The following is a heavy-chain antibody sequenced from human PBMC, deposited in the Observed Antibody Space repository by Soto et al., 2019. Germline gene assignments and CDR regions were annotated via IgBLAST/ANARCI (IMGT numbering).Heavy chain of an antibody. CDR1: GFTFGDYA. CDR3: TRDSSTGTTEYDAFDI. V-gene: IGHV3-49*03. D-gene: IGHD1-1*01. Sequence: AGGSLRLSCTASGFTFGDYAMSWFRQAPGKGLEWVGFIRSKAYGGTTEYAASVKGRFTISRDDSKSIAYLQMNSLKTEDTAVYYCTRDSSTGTTEYDAFDIWGQGTMVTVSS. CDR2: IRSKAYGGTT. J-gene: IGHJ3*02.